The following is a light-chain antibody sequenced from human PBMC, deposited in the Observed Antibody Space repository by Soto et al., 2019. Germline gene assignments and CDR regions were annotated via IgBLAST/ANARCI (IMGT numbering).Light chain of an antibody. CDR2: DVS. CDR1: SSDVGGYNY. J-gene: IGLJ1*01. CDR3: NSYTSTSTSYV. V-gene: IGLV2-14*03. Sequence: QSVLTQLASVSGSPGQSITISCTGTSSDVGGYNYVSWYQHHPGKAPKLMIYDVSNRPSGVSNRFSGSKSGNTASLTISGLQAEDEADYYCNSYTSTSTSYVFGTGTKLTVL.